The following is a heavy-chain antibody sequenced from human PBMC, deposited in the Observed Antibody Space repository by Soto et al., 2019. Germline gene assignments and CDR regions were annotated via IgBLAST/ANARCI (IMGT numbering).Heavy chain of an antibody. D-gene: IGHD3-10*01. CDR3: ARSLTYYYGSWSYGGGFDP. J-gene: IGHJ5*02. V-gene: IGHV4-31*03. CDR2: IYYSGST. Sequence: QVQLQESGPGLVKPSQTLSLTCTVSGGSISSGGYYWSWIRQHPGKGLEWIGYIYYSGSTYYNPSLMRRFTESVATTKTQFSLKLSSVAAADTAVYYCARSLTYYYGSWSYGGGFDPWGQGTLVTVSS. CDR1: GGSISSGGYY.